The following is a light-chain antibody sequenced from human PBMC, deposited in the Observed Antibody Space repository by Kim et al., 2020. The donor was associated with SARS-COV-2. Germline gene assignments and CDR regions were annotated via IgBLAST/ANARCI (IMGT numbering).Light chain of an antibody. CDR3: KQYETYWT. Sequence: DIQMTQSPSTLSAFVGTRVTITCRASQSVDNWLAWYQQMPGKAPKLLIYQASKLASGVPSRFSGSGSGTTFTLTIYNLLPDDSAIYYCKQYETYWTFGPGTKVDIK. V-gene: IGKV1-5*03. CDR2: QAS. CDR1: QSVDNW. J-gene: IGKJ1*01.